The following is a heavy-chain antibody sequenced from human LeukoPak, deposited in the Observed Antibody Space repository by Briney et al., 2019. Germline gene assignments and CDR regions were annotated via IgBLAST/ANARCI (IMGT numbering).Heavy chain of an antibody. Sequence: GESLKISCKGSGYTFITYWIGWVRQMPGKGLEWMGIIYPGDSNTRYSPSFQGQVTISADKSISTAYLQWSSLKASDTAMYYCARTYKAAGTSYYYYMDVWGKGTTVTVSS. J-gene: IGHJ6*03. V-gene: IGHV5-51*01. CDR3: ARTYKAAGTSYYYYMDV. CDR1: GYTFITYW. D-gene: IGHD6-13*01. CDR2: IYPGDSNT.